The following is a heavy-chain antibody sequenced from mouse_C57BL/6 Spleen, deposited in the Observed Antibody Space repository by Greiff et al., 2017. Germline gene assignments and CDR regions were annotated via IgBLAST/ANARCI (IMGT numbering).Heavy chain of an antibody. Sequence: EVQLQQSGPELVKPGASVKISCKASGYTFTDSYMNWVKQSHGKSLEWIGDINPNNGGTSYNQKFKGKATLTVSKSSSTAYMELRSLTSEDSAVYYCARTRLSYYAMDYWGQGTSVTVSS. CDR1: GYTFTDSY. J-gene: IGHJ4*01. CDR2: INPNNGGT. V-gene: IGHV1-26*01. CDR3: ARTRLSYYAMDY. D-gene: IGHD1-1*02.